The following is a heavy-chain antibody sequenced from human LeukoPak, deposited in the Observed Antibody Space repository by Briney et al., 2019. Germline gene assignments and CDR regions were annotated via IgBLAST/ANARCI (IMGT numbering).Heavy chain of an antibody. CDR3: ARVEAAGTGGAFDQ. CDR2: IYTSGSA. CDR1: GGSISSGSFS. J-gene: IGHJ4*02. Sequence: PSETLSLTCTVSGGSISSGSFSWSWVRQPAGEGLEWIGRIYTSGSASYNPSLNSRVTISVDTSKNQFSLKLSSVTAADTAVYYCARVEAAGTGGAFDQWGQGTLVTVSS. V-gene: IGHV4-61*02. D-gene: IGHD6-19*01.